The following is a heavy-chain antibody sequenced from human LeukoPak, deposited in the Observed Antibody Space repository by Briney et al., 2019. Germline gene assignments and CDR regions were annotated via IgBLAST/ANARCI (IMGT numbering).Heavy chain of an antibody. CDR1: GYTFISYE. D-gene: IGHD3-22*01. J-gene: IGHJ6*03. CDR3: ARAAGTYYYDSSGYHGSLYYYYYYMDV. CDR2: MNPNSGNT. V-gene: IGHV1-8*01. Sequence: GASVKVSCKASGYTFISYEINWVRQATGKGRAWMEWMNPNSGNTDYAQKFQGRVTMTRNTSISTAYMELSSLRSEDTAVYYCARAAGTYYYDSSGYHGSLYYYYYYMDVWGKGTTVTVSS.